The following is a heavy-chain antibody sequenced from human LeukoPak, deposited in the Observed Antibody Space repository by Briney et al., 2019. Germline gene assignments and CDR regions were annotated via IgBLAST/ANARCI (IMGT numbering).Heavy chain of an antibody. V-gene: IGHV4-38-2*02. D-gene: IGHD3-3*01. CDR2: IYHSGST. CDR3: ARGGLRFLEWFRETAYYFDY. Sequence: PSETLSLTCTVSGYSISSGYYWGWIRQPPGKGLEWIGSIYHSGSTYYNPSLKSRVTISVDTSKNQFSLKLSSVTAADTAVYYCARGGLRFLEWFRETAYYFDYWGQGTLVTVPS. J-gene: IGHJ4*02. CDR1: GYSISSGYY.